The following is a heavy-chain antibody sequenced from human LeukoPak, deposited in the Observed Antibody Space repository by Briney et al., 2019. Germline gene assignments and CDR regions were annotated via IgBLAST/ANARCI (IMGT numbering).Heavy chain of an antibody. CDR3: ARVSPTRGLAY. CDR1: GGSISSGGYS. V-gene: IGHV4-30-2*01. D-gene: IGHD1-1*01. Sequence: SETLSLTWAVSGGSISSGGYSWSWIRRPPGKGLEWIGYIYHSGSTYYNPSLKSRVTISVDRSKNQFSLKLSSVTAADTAVYYCARVSPTRGLAYWGPGTPGHRLL. CDR2: IYHSGST. J-gene: IGHJ4*02.